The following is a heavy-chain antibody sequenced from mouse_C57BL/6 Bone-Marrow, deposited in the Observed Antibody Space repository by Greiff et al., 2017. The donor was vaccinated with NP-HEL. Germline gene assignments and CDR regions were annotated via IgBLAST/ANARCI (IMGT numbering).Heavy chain of an antibody. V-gene: IGHV1-42*01. D-gene: IGHD1-1*02. CDR2: INPSTGGT. CDR3: ARSGGGDY. J-gene: IGHJ2*01. Sequence: VQLQQSGPELVKPGASLKISCKASGYSFTGYYMNWVKQSPEKSLEWIGEINPSTGGTTYNQKFKAKATLTVDKSSSTAYMQLKSLTSEYSAVYYCARSGGGDYWGQGTTLTVSS. CDR1: GYSFTGYY.